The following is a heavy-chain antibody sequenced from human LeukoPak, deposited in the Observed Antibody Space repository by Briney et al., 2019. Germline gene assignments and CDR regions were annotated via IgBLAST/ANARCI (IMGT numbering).Heavy chain of an antibody. CDR3: VRSVYNWNDVDY. D-gene: IGHD1-20*01. CDR1: GFTFSDYY. CDR2: ISSTVITT. Sequence: GGTLRLSCAASGFTFSDYYMSWIRQAPGKGLEWVSYISSTVITTYYADSVKGRFTISRDNAKNSLCLQMNSLRAEDTAVYYCVRSVYNWNDVDYWGQGTLVTVSS. J-gene: IGHJ4*02. V-gene: IGHV3-11*01.